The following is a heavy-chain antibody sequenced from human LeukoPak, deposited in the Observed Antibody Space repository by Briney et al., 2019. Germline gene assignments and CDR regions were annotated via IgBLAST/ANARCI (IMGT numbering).Heavy chain of an antibody. CDR2: IYYSGST. CDR1: GGSISNYY. Sequence: SETLSLTCIVSGGSISNYYWTWIRQPPGKGLEWIGSIYYSGSTKYNPSLKSRVTISVDTSKNQFSLKLISVTAADTAVYYCAGSQSVTGTTDYWGQGTLVTVSS. J-gene: IGHJ4*02. D-gene: IGHD6-19*01. V-gene: IGHV4-59*01. CDR3: AGSQSVTGTTDY.